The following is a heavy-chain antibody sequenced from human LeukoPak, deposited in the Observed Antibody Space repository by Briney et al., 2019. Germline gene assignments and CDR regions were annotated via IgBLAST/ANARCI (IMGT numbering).Heavy chain of an antibody. CDR3: AILPHDYNMLLARYYYMDV. J-gene: IGHJ6*03. CDR2: ISAYNGNT. Sequence: ASVKVSCKASGYTFTSYGISWVRQAPGQGLEWMGWISAYNGNTNYAQKLQGRVTMTTDTSTSTAYMELRSLRSDDTAVYYCAILPHDYNMLLARYYYMDVWGKGTTVTVSS. CDR1: GYTFTSYG. V-gene: IGHV1-18*01. D-gene: IGHD4-11*01.